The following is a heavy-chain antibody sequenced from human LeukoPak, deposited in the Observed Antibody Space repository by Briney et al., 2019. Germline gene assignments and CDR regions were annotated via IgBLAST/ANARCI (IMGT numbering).Heavy chain of an antibody. V-gene: IGHV4-59*01. J-gene: IGHJ4*02. CDR2: IYSSGST. CDR1: GGSISGYY. Sequence: SETLSLTCTVSGGSISGYYWSWIRQPPGKGLEWIGYIYSSGSTNYNPSLKSRVTISIDTSKNQFSLKLSSVTAADTAVYYCAREGTSVTHFDYWGQGTLVTVSS. D-gene: IGHD4-11*01. CDR3: AREGTSVTHFDY.